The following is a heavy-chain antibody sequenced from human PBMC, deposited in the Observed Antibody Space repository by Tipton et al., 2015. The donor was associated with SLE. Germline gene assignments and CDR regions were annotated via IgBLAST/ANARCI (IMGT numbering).Heavy chain of an antibody. D-gene: IGHD1-26*01. CDR1: DGSISSFY. Sequence: LRLSCTVSDGSISSFYWSWIRQPPGKGLEWIGYIYYSGSTNYNPSLKSRVTISVDTSKNQFSLKLSSVTAADTAVYYCARGYSGSYYYYYYMDVWGKGTTVTVSS. V-gene: IGHV4-59*01. J-gene: IGHJ6*03. CDR2: IYYSGST. CDR3: ARGYSGSYYYYYYMDV.